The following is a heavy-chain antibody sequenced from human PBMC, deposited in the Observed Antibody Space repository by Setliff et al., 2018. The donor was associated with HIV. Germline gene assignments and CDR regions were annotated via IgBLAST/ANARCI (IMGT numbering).Heavy chain of an antibody. J-gene: IGHJ6*03. CDR2: ISGSGGST. V-gene: IGHV3-23*01. CDR3: NTYYGSGSYYYYYYYMDV. Sequence: PGGSLRLSCAASGFTFSSYAMSWVRQAPGKGLEWVSAISGSGGSTYYADSVKGRFTISRDNSKNTLYLQMNSLRAEDTAVYYCNTYYGSGSYYYYYYYMDVWGKGTTVTVSS. D-gene: IGHD3-10*01. CDR1: GFTFSSYA.